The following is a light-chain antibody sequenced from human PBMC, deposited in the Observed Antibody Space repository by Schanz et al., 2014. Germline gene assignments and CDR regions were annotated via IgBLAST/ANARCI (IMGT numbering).Light chain of an antibody. CDR1: QSVTNN. CDR2: GAS. CDR3: QQYNQWLFT. Sequence: EIVMTQSPATLSVSPGERATLSCRASQSVTNNLAWYQQKPGQAPRLLIHGASTRATGIPARFSGSGFGTEFALTISSLQPEDFAVYYCQQYNQWLFTFGQGTKLQIK. V-gene: IGKV3-15*01. J-gene: IGKJ2*01.